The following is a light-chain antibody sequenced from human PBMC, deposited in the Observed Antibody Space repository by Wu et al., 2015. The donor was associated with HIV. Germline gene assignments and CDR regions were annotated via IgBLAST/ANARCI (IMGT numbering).Light chain of an antibody. J-gene: IGKJ1*01. CDR2: GAS. CDR3: QHRSNWPT. V-gene: IGKV3-11*01. CDR1: QSMSSN. Sequence: EIVMTQSPATLSVSPGERATLSCRASQSMSSNLAWYQQKPGQAPRLLIYGASDRATGIPDRFSGSGSGTDFTLTISSLEPEDFAVYYCQHRSNWPTFGQGTKVEIQ.